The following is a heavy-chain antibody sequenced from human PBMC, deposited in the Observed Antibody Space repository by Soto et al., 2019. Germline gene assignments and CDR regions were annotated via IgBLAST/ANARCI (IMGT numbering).Heavy chain of an antibody. D-gene: IGHD1-26*01. CDR3: ASDRGSYALYY. V-gene: IGHV1-18*01. Sequence: QVQLVQSGAEVKKPGASVKVSCKASGYTFTSYGISWVRQAPGQGLEWMGCISAKNGNTKYAQKIPGRATLTTTNSTRTAYSDLRSLRTGVRAVDECASDRGSYALYYWGQGSLLSVCS. J-gene: IGHJ4*02. CDR2: ISAKNGNT. CDR1: GYTFTSYG.